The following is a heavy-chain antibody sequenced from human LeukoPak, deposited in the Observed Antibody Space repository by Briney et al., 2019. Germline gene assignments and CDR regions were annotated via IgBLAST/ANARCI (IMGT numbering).Heavy chain of an antibody. V-gene: IGHV3-48*04. CDR2: ISSSSSSSSSTI. D-gene: IGHD3-9*01. J-gene: IGHJ4*02. CDR1: GFTFSSYN. CDR3: ARDLRYFDLSSSFYFDS. Sequence: PGGSLRFSCAASGFTFSSYNMNWVRQAPGKGLEWVSYISSSSSSSSSTIYYADSVKGRFTISRDNAKNSLYLQMNSLRAEDTAVYYCARDLRYFDLSSSFYFDSWGQGTLVTVSS.